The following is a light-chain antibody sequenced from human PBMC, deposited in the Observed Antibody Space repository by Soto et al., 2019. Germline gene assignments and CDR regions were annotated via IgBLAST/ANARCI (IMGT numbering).Light chain of an antibody. CDR3: QQRQHWPPVT. CDR2: DAS. J-gene: IGKJ1*01. V-gene: IGKV3-11*01. CDR1: QSVSTY. Sequence: EVVLTQSPATLSLSPGERATLSCRASQSVSTYLAWYQQKPGQAPRLLIYDASNRATGIPARFSGSGSGTDFTLTISSLEPEDFAVYYCQQRQHWPPVTFGQGTKVEMK.